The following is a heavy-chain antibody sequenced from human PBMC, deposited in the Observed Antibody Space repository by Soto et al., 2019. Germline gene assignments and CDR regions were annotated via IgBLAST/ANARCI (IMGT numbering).Heavy chain of an antibody. CDR2: IWFDGDEK. Sequence: QVQLVESGGGVVQPGKSLRLSCEASGFTFATYGMHWVRQSPGKGLEWVAVIWFDGDEKSYADSVRGRFTISRDNANNTVDLQMNNLRVEDTALYYCAKDVAPGRLYWHFDLWGRGTLLTVSS. D-gene: IGHD5-12*01. CDR1: GFTFATYG. J-gene: IGHJ2*01. V-gene: IGHV3-33*06. CDR3: AKDVAPGRLYWHFDL.